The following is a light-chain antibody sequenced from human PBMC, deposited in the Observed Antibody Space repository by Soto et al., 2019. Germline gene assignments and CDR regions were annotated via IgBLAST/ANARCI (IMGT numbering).Light chain of an antibody. CDR1: QSVTSY. J-gene: IGKJ5*01. CDR2: GAS. V-gene: IGKV3-15*01. Sequence: EIVLTQSPATLSLSPGERATLSCRASQSVTSYLAWYQQKAGQAPRLLIYGASTRATGVPARFSGRGSGTEFTLTISSLQSEDFAVYYCQQYTNWPPNTFGQGTRLEIK. CDR3: QQYTNWPPNT.